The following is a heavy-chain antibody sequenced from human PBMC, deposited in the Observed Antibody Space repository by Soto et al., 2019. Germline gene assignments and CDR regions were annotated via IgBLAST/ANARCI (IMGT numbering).Heavy chain of an antibody. J-gene: IGHJ4*02. D-gene: IGHD3-16*02. CDR2: INPNSGGT. V-gene: IGHV1-2*04. CDR3: AREAAEYDYVWGSYRLYYFDY. Sequence: ASVKVSCKASGYTFTGYYMHWVRQAPGQGLEWMGWINPNSGGTNYAQKFQGWVTMTRDTSISTAYMELSRLRSDDTAVYYCAREAAEYDYVWGSYRLYYFDYWGQGTLVTVS. CDR1: GYTFTGYY.